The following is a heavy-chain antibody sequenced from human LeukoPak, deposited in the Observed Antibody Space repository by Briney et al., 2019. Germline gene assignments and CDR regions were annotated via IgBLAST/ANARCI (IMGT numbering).Heavy chain of an antibody. V-gene: IGHV4-59*01. CDR2: IYYSGST. D-gene: IGHD5-12*01. Sequence: SETLSLTCTVSGGSISSYCWSWIRQPPGGGLEWIGYIYYSGSTNYNPSLKRRVTISLDTSKSQFSLKLRSVTAADTAVYYCARSGLDSRYYFGMDVWGQGTTVTVSS. CDR3: ARSGLDSRYYFGMDV. J-gene: IGHJ6*02. CDR1: GGSISSYC.